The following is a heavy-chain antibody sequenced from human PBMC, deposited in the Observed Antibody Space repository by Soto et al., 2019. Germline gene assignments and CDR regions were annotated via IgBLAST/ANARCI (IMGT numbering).Heavy chain of an antibody. Sequence: QVQLVQSGAEVKKPGASVKVSCKASGYTFSSYGISCVRQAPGQGLEWMGWISAYNVNTNYAQKLQGRVNMTTYTSTRTAYMEVRSLRSDDTAVYYCARSIAAAVDLDYWGQGTLVTVSS. CDR3: ARSIAAAVDLDY. V-gene: IGHV1-18*01. J-gene: IGHJ4*02. CDR1: GYTFSSYG. CDR2: ISAYNVNT. D-gene: IGHD6-13*01.